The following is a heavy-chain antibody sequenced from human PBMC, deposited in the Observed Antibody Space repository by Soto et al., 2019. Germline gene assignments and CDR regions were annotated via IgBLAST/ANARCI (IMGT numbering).Heavy chain of an antibody. V-gene: IGHV3-21*01. D-gene: IGHD3-10*01. CDR3: ARDRTGLWVGYYGMDV. CDR1: AFTFSSYS. J-gene: IGHJ6*02. Sequence: EVQLVESGGGLVTPGVSLRLSCAASAFTFSSYSMNWVRQAPGKGLEWVSSISSSSSYIYYADSVKGRFTISRDNAKNSLFLQMNSLTAEDTAVYYCARDRTGLWVGYYGMDVWGQGTTVTVSS. CDR2: ISSSSSYI.